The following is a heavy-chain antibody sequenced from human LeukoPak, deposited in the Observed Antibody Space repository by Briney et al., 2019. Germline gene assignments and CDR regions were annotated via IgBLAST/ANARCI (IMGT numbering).Heavy chain of an antibody. D-gene: IGHD6-19*01. V-gene: IGHV4-39*07. CDR3: AREGIAVGSDGDY. J-gene: IGHJ4*02. CDR1: GGSISSSSYY. CDR2: IYYSGST. Sequence: SETLSLTCTVSGGSISSSSYYWGWIRQPPGKGLEWIGSIYYSGSTYYNPSLKSRVTISVDTSKNQFSLKLSSVTAADTAVYYCAREGIAVGSDGDYWGQGTLVTVSS.